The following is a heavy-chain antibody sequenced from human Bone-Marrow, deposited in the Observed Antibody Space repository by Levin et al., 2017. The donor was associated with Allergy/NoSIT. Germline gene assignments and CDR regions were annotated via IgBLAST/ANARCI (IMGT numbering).Heavy chain of an antibody. CDR2: IYHDGRS. Sequence: SQTLSLTCTVSGGSINSFYWSWIRLPPEKGLEWIAYIYHDGRSNYNPSLKSRAAISIDTSRNQFSLKLSSVTAADTAVYYCARGGLGTAMPTGRGDTFDSWGQGTMVTVAS. J-gene: IGHJ3*02. D-gene: IGHD5-18*01. CDR3: ARGGLGTAMPTGRGDTFDS. V-gene: IGHV4-59*01. CDR1: GGSINSFY.